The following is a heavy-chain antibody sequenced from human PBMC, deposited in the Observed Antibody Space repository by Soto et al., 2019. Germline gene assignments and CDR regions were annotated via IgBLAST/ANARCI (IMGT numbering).Heavy chain of an antibody. CDR3: ARDKLVYCSGGSCHRGLFAP. D-gene: IGHD2-15*01. CDR1: GYTFTSYG. V-gene: IGHV1-18*01. Sequence: ASVKVSCKASGYTFTSYGISWVRQAPGQGLEWMGWISAYNGNTNYAQKLQGRVTMTTDTSTSTAYMELRSLRSDDTAVYYCARDKLVYCSGGSCHRGLFAPSTQRTLVPGSS. CDR2: ISAYNGNT. J-gene: IGHJ5*02.